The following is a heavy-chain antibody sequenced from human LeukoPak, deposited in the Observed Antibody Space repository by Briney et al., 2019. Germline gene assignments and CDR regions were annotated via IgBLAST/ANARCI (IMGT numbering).Heavy chain of an antibody. CDR3: ATGRIVGAAED. Sequence: GGSLRLSCAASGFTFSSYWMHWVRQAPGEGLVWVSRINSDGSITSYADSVKGRFTISRDNAKNTLYLQMNSLRADDTAVFYCATGRIVGAAEDWGQGTLVTVSS. CDR1: GFTFSSYW. V-gene: IGHV3-74*01. J-gene: IGHJ4*02. D-gene: IGHD1-26*01. CDR2: INSDGSIT.